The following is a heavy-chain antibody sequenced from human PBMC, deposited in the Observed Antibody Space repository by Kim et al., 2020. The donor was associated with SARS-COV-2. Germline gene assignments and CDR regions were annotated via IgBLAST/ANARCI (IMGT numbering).Heavy chain of an antibody. Sequence: GGSLRLSCAASGFTFSSYGMHWVRQAPGKGLEWVAVISYDGSNKYYADSVKGRFTISRDNSKNTLYLQMNSLRAEDTAVYYCARYYYDSSGYYSFDYWG. V-gene: IGHV3-33*05. CDR1: GFTFSSYG. CDR2: ISYDGSNK. D-gene: IGHD3-22*01. J-gene: IGHJ4*01. CDR3: ARYYYDSSGYYSFDY.